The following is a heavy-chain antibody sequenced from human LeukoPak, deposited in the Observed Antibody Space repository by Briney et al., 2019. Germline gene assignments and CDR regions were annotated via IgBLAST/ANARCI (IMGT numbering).Heavy chain of an antibody. J-gene: IGHJ6*03. Sequence: PSETLSLTCTVSGGSISSGGYYWSWIRQHPGKGLEWIGYIYYSGSTYYNPSLKSRVTISVDTSKNQFSLKLSSVTAADTAVYYCARDGVVVPAAMGEEYYYMDVWGKGTTVTVSS. D-gene: IGHD2-2*01. CDR1: GGSISSGGYY. CDR2: IYYSGST. CDR3: ARDGVVVPAAMGEEYYYMDV. V-gene: IGHV4-31*03.